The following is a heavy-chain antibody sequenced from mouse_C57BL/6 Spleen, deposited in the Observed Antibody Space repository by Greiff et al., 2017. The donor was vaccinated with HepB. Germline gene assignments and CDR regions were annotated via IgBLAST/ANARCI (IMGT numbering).Heavy chain of an antibody. J-gene: IGHJ2*01. V-gene: IGHV1-80*01. CDR2: IYPGDGDT. CDR3: AFYYDYLGNYFDY. Sequence: QVQLQQSGAELVKPGASVKISCKASGYAFSSYWMNWVKQRPGKGLEWIGQIYPGDGDTNYNGKFKGKATLTADKSSSTAYMQRSSLTSEDSAVYFCAFYYDYLGNYFDYWGQGTTLTVSS. D-gene: IGHD2-4*01. CDR1: GYAFSSYW.